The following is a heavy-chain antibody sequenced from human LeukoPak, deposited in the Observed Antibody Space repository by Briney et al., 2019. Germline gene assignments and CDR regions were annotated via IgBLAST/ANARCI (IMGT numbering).Heavy chain of an antibody. V-gene: IGHV4-34*01. Sequence: SETLSLTCAVYGGSFSGYYWSWIRQPPGKGLEWIGEINHSGSTNYNPSLKSRVTMSVDTSRNQFSLRLSSVTAADTAVYYCAREDPQTTVPEGMDVWGHGTTVIVSS. D-gene: IGHD4-17*01. CDR2: INHSGST. CDR3: AREDPQTTVPEGMDV. CDR1: GGSFSGYY. J-gene: IGHJ6*02.